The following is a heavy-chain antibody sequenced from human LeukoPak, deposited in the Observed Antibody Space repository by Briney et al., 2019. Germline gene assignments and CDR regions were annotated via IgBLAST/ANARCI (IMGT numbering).Heavy chain of an antibody. D-gene: IGHD3-3*01. CDR3: ARDPLRFLEWRTPSYYYHGMDV. CDR1: GFTFSSYW. Sequence: GGSLRLSCAASGFTFSSYWMSWVRQAPGNGLEWVANIKQDGSEKYYVDSVKGRFTISRDNAKNSLYLQMNSLRAEDTAVYYCARDPLRFLEWRTPSYYYHGMDVWGQGTTVTVSS. V-gene: IGHV3-7*01. J-gene: IGHJ6*02. CDR2: IKQDGSEK.